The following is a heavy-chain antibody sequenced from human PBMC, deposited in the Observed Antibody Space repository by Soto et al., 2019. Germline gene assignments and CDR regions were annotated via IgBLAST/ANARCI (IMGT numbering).Heavy chain of an antibody. Sequence: QVPLVQSGAEVKKPGSSVTVSCKASGGTFSSYAIHWVRQAPGQGLEWMGGIIPMYGPAKYAQRFQGRVTIPADESPTTVYMELTSLTSQDTAVYYCARVTSMVRGVIDNLFDPWGHGTLVTVSS. CDR2: IIPMYGPA. CDR3: ARVTSMVRGVIDNLFDP. J-gene: IGHJ5*02. V-gene: IGHV1-69*01. CDR1: GGTFSSYA. D-gene: IGHD3-10*01.